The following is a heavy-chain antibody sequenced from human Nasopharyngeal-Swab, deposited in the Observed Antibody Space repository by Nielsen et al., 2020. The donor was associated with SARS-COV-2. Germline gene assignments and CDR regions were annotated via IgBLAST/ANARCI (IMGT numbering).Heavy chain of an antibody. CDR2: IYYSGST. CDR1: GGSISSYY. D-gene: IGHD6-13*01. CDR3: ARRAGSSWNFDY. Sequence: GSLRLSCTVSGGSISSYYWSWIRQPPGKGLEWIGYIYYSGSTNYNPSLKSRVTISVDTSKNQFSLKLRSVTAADTAVYYCARRAGSSWNFDYWGQGTLVTVSS. J-gene: IGHJ4*02. V-gene: IGHV4-59*13.